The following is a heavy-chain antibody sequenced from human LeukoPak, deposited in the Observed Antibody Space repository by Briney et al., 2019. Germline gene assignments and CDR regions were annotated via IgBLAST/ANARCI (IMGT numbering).Heavy chain of an antibody. CDR2: IYSGGDT. J-gene: IGHJ6*03. CDR1: GFTVSSNY. D-gene: IGHD1-14*01. Sequence: GSLRLSCAASGFTVSSNYMTWVRQAPGRGLEWVSVIYSGGDTYYADSVKGRFTISRDNSKNTLYLQMNSLRAEDTAVYYCARDSHRDYMDVWGKGTTVTVSS. V-gene: IGHV3-53*01. CDR3: ARDSHRDYMDV.